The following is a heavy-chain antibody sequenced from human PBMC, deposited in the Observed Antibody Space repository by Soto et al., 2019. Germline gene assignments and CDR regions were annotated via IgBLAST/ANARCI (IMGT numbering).Heavy chain of an antibody. D-gene: IGHD3-22*01. J-gene: IGHJ5*02. CDR1: GFSISSGYF. CDR2: IYHSGAT. Sequence: SETLSLTCAVSGFSISSGYFWGWIRQPPGKGPEWLGSIYHSGATYYNPSVKGRVTISVDTSKNQFSLKMSSVTAADTAVYYCARDSSGYYWFDPWGQGTLVTVSS. V-gene: IGHV4-38-2*02. CDR3: ARDSSGYYWFDP.